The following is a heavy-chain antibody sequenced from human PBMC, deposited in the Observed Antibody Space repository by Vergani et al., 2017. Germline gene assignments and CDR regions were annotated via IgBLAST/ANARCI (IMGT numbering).Heavy chain of an antibody. CDR2: IYYSGST. D-gene: IGHD3-22*01. Sequence: QLQLQESGPGLVKPSETLSLTCTVSGGSISSSSYYWGWIRQPPGKGLEWIGSIYYSGSTYYNPSLKSRVTISVDTSKNQFSLKLSSVTAADTAVYYCARERRGDSSVDNDAFDIWGQGTMVTVSS. CDR1: GGSISSSSYY. J-gene: IGHJ3*02. CDR3: ARERRGDSSVDNDAFDI. V-gene: IGHV4-39*02.